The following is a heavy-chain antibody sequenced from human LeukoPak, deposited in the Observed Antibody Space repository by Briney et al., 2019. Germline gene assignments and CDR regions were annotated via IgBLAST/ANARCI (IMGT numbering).Heavy chain of an antibody. CDR1: GFTFSSYA. V-gene: IGHV3-23*01. D-gene: IGHD6-13*01. J-gene: IGHJ5*02. Sequence: PGGSLRLSCAASGFTFSSYAVSWVRQAPGKGLEWVSAISGSGGSTYYADSVKGRFTISRDNSKNTLYLQMNSLRAEDTAVYYCAKKHLAAAGTNWFDPWGQGTLVTVSS. CDR3: AKKHLAAAGTNWFDP. CDR2: ISGSGGST.